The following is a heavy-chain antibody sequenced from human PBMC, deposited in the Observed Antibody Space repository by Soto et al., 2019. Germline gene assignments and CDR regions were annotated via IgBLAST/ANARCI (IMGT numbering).Heavy chain of an antibody. Sequence: SETLSLTCTVSGGSISSSSYYWGWIRQPPGKGLEWIGSIYYSGSTYYNPSLKSRVTISVDTSKNQFSLKLSSVTAADTAVYYCARHGGTLDGMPKTYYYYYMDVWGKGTTVTVSS. D-gene: IGHD2-2*01. CDR1: GGSISSSSYY. CDR2: IYYSGST. J-gene: IGHJ6*03. CDR3: ARHGGTLDGMPKTYYYYYMDV. V-gene: IGHV4-39*01.